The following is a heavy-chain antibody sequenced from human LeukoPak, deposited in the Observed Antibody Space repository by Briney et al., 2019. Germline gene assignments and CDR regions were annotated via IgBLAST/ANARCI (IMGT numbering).Heavy chain of an antibody. V-gene: IGHV3-74*03. CDR2: INSDGSST. Sequence: PGGSLRLSCAASGFTFSSYWMHWVRQAPGKGPVWVSRINSDGSSTTYADSVKGRFTISRDNAKNTLHLQMNSLRAEDTAVYYCARAQSQYYYDTSGYSTVYYFDYWGQGTLVTVSS. D-gene: IGHD3-22*01. J-gene: IGHJ4*02. CDR1: GFTFSSYW. CDR3: ARAQSQYYYDTSGYSTVYYFDY.